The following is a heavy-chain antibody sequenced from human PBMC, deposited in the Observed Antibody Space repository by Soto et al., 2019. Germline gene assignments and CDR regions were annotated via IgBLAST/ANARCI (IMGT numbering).Heavy chain of an antibody. CDR3: ARDYYDSSGYGANRLDH. CDR2: IIPIFGTA. Sequence: VQVSCKASGGTFSSYAISWVRQAPGQGLEWMGGIIPIFGTANYAQKFQGRVTITADESTSTAYMELSSLRSEDTAVYYCARDYYDSSGYGANRLDHWGQGTLVTVSS. J-gene: IGHJ5*02. V-gene: IGHV1-69*13. CDR1: GGTFSSYA. D-gene: IGHD3-22*01.